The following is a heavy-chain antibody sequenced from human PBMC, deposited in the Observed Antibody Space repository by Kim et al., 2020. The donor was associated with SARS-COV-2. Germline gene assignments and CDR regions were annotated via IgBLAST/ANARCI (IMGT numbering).Heavy chain of an antibody. D-gene: IGHD6-13*01. CDR1: GGSISSYY. V-gene: IGHV4-59*13. CDR2: IYYSGST. CDR3: ARVGGMYSSSWAWGMDV. J-gene: IGHJ6*02. Sequence: SETLSLTCTVSGGSISSYYWSWIRQPPGKGLEWIGYIYYSGSTNYNPSLKSRVTISVDTSKNQFSLKLSSVTAADTAVYYCARVGGMYSSSWAWGMDVWGQGTTVTVSS.